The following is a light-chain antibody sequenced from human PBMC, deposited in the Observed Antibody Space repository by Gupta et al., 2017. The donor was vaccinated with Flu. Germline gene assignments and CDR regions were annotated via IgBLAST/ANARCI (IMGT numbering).Light chain of an antibody. Sequence: QSALPQPASVSASPGQSITSSCAGTSSDVGGYNYVSWYQHHPGKAPKLMIYEVINRPSGVSNRFSGSKSGNTASLTISGLQAEDEADYYCSSYTSSNSLEFGGGTKLTVL. CDR2: EVI. CDR1: SSDVGGYNY. CDR3: SSYTSSNSLE. V-gene: IGLV2-14*01. J-gene: IGLJ3*02.